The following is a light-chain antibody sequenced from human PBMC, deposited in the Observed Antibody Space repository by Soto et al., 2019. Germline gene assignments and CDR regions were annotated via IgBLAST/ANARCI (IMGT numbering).Light chain of an antibody. CDR3: RQYGYSLGFA. CDR1: QSVSSNF. Sequence: EIVLTQSPGTLSLSPGERATLSCRASQSVSSNFLAWYQEKPGQAPRLLIYGASSRATGIPDRFRGSGSGTDFTLTISRLEPEDFAVYYCRQYGYSLGFAFGGGTKVEIK. V-gene: IGKV3-20*01. J-gene: IGKJ4*01. CDR2: GAS.